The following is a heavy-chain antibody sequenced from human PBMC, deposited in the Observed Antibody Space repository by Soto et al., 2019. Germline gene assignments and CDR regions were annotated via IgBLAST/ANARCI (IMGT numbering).Heavy chain of an antibody. J-gene: IGHJ4*02. CDR2: ISSSGGST. Sequence: PGGSLRLPCAASGFNFSSYAMSWVRQAPGKGLEWVSAISSSGGSTYYADSVKGRFTISRDNSKNTLYLQMNSLRAEDTAVYYCAKFSYDSSGYLFDYWGQGTLVTVSS. CDR1: GFNFSSYA. CDR3: AKFSYDSSGYLFDY. V-gene: IGHV3-23*01. D-gene: IGHD3-22*01.